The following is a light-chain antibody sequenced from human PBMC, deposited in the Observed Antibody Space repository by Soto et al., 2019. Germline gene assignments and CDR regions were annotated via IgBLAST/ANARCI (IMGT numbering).Light chain of an antibody. CDR2: ANN. J-gene: IGLJ1*01. Sequence: QSVLTQPPSVSGAPGQRVTISCTGSSSNIGAAYDVHWYQHLPGAAPKLLIYANNNRPSGVPDRFSGSKSGTSASLAITGLQAEDEADYYCQSYDSRLSGNVFGTGTKLTVL. CDR3: QSYDSRLSGNV. V-gene: IGLV1-40*01. CDR1: SSNIGAAYD.